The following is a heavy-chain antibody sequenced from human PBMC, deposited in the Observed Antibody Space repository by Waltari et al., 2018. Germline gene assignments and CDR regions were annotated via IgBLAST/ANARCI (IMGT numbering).Heavy chain of an antibody. V-gene: IGHV1-3*03. CDR1: GYTFTSYA. D-gene: IGHD3-3*01. CDR2: INAGNGNT. Sequence: QVQLVQSGAEVKKPGASVKVSCKASGYTFTSYAMHWLRQAPGQRLEWMGWINAGNGNTKYSQEFQGRVTITRDTSASTAYMELSSLRSEDMAVYYCARGEYYDFWSGYSYAEYFQHWGQGTLVTVSS. J-gene: IGHJ1*01. CDR3: ARGEYYDFWSGYSYAEYFQH.